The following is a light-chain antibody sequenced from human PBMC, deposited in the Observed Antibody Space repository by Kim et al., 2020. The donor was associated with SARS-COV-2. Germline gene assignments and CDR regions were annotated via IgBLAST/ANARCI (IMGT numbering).Light chain of an antibody. Sequence: QAGLTQPPSVSKGLGQTAILACTGDVNNVGNQGATWLQQRQGHPPKLLSHRTNIRPSGISERFIASRSGHTASLIITGLQPEDEADYYGSAWDYNRRVWLFGGGTRLTVL. V-gene: IGLV10-54*01. CDR1: VNNVGNQG. J-gene: IGLJ3*02. CDR2: RTN. CDR3: SAWDYNRRVWL.